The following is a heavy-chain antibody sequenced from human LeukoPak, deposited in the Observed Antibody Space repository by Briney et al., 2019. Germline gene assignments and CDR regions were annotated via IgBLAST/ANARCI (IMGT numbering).Heavy chain of an antibody. CDR2: IRASGRTT. CDR3: ARVLPGDYFDY. V-gene: IGHV3-23*01. CDR1: GFNFGNYG. J-gene: IGHJ4*02. Sequence: HAGGSLRLSCAASGFNFGNYGMNWVRQAPGKGLEWVSGIRASGRTTDYADSVEGRFTISRDTSKNTLYLQMNSLRAEDTAVYYCARVLPGDYFDYWGQGTLVTVSS. D-gene: IGHD2-2*01.